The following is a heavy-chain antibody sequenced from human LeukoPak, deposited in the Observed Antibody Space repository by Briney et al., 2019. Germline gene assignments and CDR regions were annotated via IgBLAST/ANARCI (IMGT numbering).Heavy chain of an antibody. J-gene: IGHJ4*02. CDR3: ARSLGGASIDY. Sequence: SETLSLTCTVSGGSVSSGSDYWSWIRQPPGKGLEWLEYIYYSRSTNYNTSLKSRVTISVDTSKNQCSPRLSSVTAADTAVYYCARSLGGASIDYWGQGSLVTVSS. CDR2: IYYSRST. D-gene: IGHD1-26*01. V-gene: IGHV4-61*01. CDR1: GGSVSSGSDY.